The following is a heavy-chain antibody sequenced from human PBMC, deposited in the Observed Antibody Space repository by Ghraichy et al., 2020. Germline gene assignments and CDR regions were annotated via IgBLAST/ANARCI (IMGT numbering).Heavy chain of an antibody. D-gene: IGHD6-19*01. CDR3: AKSVAGVDY. CDR1: GFTFSSYW. CDR2: INSDGSST. Sequence: LSLTCAASGFTFSSYWMHWVRQAPGKGLVWVSRINSDGSSTSYADSVKGRFTISRDNAKNTLYLQMNSLRAEDTAVYYCAKSVAGVDYWGQGTLVTVSS. V-gene: IGHV3-74*01. J-gene: IGHJ4*02.